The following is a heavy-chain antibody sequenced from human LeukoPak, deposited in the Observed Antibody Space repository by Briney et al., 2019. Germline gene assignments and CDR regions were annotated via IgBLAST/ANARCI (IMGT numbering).Heavy chain of an antibody. V-gene: IGHV4-61*02. J-gene: IGHJ3*02. CDR3: ARVTPIFGVVTDAFDI. Sequence: SETLSLTCTVSGGSISSSSYYWTWIRQPAGKGLEWIGRIYTSGSINYSPSLKSRVTMSVDTSKNQFSLKLSSVTAADTAVYYCARVTPIFGVVTDAFDIWGQGTMVTVSS. CDR1: GGSISSSSYY. CDR2: IYTSGSI. D-gene: IGHD3-3*02.